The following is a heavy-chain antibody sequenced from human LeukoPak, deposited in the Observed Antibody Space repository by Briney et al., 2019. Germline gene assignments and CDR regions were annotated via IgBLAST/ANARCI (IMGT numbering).Heavy chain of an antibody. Sequence: GASVKVSCKASGYTFTGYYMHWVRQAPGQGLEWMGRINPNSGGTNYAQKFQGRVTMTRDTSISTAYMELSRLRSDDTAVYYCARVLNYYDSSGYYTQSASFDYWGQGTLVTVSS. CDR1: GYTFTGYY. CDR2: INPNSGGT. J-gene: IGHJ4*02. D-gene: IGHD3-22*01. V-gene: IGHV1-2*06. CDR3: ARVLNYYDSSGYYTQSASFDY.